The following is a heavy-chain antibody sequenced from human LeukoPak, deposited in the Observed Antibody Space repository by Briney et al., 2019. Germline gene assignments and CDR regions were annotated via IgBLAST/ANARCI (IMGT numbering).Heavy chain of an antibody. J-gene: IGHJ6*03. CDR3: ARDEQLAYYYYYMDV. Sequence: GGSLRLSCAASGFTFSSYEMNWVRQAPGKGLEWVSYITSSGSTTHYADSVKGRFTISRDNAKNSLYLQMNSLRAEDTAVYYCARDEQLAYYYYYMDVWGKGTTVTVSS. D-gene: IGHD6-6*01. CDR1: GFTFSSYE. V-gene: IGHV3-48*03. CDR2: ITSSGSTT.